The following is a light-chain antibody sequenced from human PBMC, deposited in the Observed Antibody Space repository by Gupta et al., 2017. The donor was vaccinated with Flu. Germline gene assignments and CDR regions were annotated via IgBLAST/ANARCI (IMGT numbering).Light chain of an antibody. Sequence: AIQLTQSPSSLSASVGDRVTITCRASLGFSSALAWYQQKPGKAPKLLIHDASSLASGVPPRFSSSGSWTDFTLTISSLQPEDFATYYCQQFHDYPLTFGGGTKVEIK. V-gene: IGKV1D-13*01. J-gene: IGKJ4*01. CDR2: DAS. CDR3: QQFHDYPLT. CDR1: LGFSSA.